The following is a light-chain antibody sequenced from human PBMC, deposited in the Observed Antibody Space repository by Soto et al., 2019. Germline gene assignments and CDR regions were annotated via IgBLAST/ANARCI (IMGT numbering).Light chain of an antibody. V-gene: IGKV3-15*01. CDR1: QSVSNN. J-gene: IGKJ5*01. CDR2: GAS. CDR3: QQRSNWHTL. Sequence: ETVLTHSPATLSLIPMERASLXCRASQSVSNNLAWYQQKSGQSPRLLIYGASTRATGIPARFSGSGSETDFTLTISSLQSEDFAVYYCQQRSNWHTLFGQGTLLEI.